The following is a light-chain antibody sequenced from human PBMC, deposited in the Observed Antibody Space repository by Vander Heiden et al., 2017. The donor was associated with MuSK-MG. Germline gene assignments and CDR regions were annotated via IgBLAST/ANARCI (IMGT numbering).Light chain of an antibody. CDR3: QQSDSTPIT. CDR1: QSISSY. CDR2: AAS. J-gene: IGKJ3*01. V-gene: IGKV1-39*01. Sequence: DIQMTPSPSSLSASVGDRVTITCRASQSISSYLNWYQQKPGKAPKLLIYAASSLQSGVPSRFSGSGSGTDFTLTISSLQPEDFATYYCQQSDSTPITFGPGTKVDIK.